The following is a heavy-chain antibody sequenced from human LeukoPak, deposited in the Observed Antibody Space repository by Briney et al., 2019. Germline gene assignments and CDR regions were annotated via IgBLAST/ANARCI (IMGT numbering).Heavy chain of an antibody. V-gene: IGHV1-2*02. J-gene: IGHJ4*02. D-gene: IGHD1-1*01. CDR2: INPNSGGT. Sequence: ASVKVSCKASGYTFTGYYMHWVRQAPGQGLEWMGWINPNSGGTNYAQKFQGRVTMTRDTSISTAYMELSRPRSDDTAVYYCARDLIQLELYYFDYWGQATLVTVSS. CDR3: ARDLIQLELYYFDY. CDR1: GYTFTGYY.